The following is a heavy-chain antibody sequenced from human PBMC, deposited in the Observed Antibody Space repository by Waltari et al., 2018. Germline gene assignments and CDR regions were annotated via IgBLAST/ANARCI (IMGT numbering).Heavy chain of an antibody. CDR2: FDPRDSGT. CDR3: ARPHYDSSGVPTGYFQH. J-gene: IGHJ1*01. V-gene: IGHV5-51*01. D-gene: IGHD3-22*01. Sequence: EVQLVQSGAEVKKPGESLKISCKGSGYSFTSYWIGWVRQMPGKGLEWMGIFDPRDSGTRYSPSFQGQVTTSADKSISTAYLQWSSLKASDTAMYYCARPHYDSSGVPTGYFQHWGQDTLVTVSS. CDR1: GYSFTSYW.